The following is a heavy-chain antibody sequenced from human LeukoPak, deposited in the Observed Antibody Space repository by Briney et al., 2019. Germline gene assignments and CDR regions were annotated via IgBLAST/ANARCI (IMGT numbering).Heavy chain of an antibody. CDR2: TSSDLNVK. Sequence: GGSLRLSCAASGFTFRNYVIHWVRQAPGKGLEWVAVTSSDLNVKLYADSVKGRFTISRDNSRSTLYLQMNSLRPEDTAIYYCAREGYYGSGGPPNLYFDYWGQGTLVTVSS. V-gene: IGHV3-30-3*01. CDR1: GFTFRNYV. D-gene: IGHD3-10*01. J-gene: IGHJ4*02. CDR3: AREGYYGSGGPPNLYFDY.